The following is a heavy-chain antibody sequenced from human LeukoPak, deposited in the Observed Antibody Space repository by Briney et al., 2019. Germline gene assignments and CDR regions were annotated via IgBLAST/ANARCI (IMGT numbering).Heavy chain of an antibody. V-gene: IGHV1-18*04. D-gene: IGHD3-22*01. CDR3: AREARTRRNYYYDSSGYPDC. Sequence: ASVKVSCKASGYTFTGYYMHWVRQAPGQGLEWMGWVSAYNGNTNYAQKLQGRVTMTTDTSTSTAYMELRSLRSDDTAVYYCAREARTRRNYYYDSSGYPDCWGQGTLVTVSS. CDR2: VSAYNGNT. J-gene: IGHJ4*02. CDR1: GYTFTGYY.